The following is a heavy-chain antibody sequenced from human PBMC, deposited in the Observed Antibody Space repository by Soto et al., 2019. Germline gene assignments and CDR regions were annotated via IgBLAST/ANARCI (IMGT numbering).Heavy chain of an antibody. D-gene: IGHD4-4*01. CDR2: ISYDGSNK. V-gene: IGHV3-30-3*01. J-gene: IGHJ2*01. CDR3: ARPLWRDDYNWGYFDL. CDR1: GFTFSSYA. Sequence: QVQLVESGGGVVQPGRSLRLSCAASGFTFSSYAMHWVRQAPGKGLEWVAVISYDGSNKYYAESVKGRFTISRDNSKNTLFLQMNSLRLEDTAVYYCARPLWRDDYNWGYFDLWGRGTLVTVSS.